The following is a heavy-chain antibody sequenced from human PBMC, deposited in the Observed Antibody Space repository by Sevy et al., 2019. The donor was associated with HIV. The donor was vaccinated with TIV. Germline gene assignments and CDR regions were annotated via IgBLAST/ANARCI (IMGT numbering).Heavy chain of an antibody. D-gene: IGHD5-12*01. J-gene: IGHJ4*02. CDR2: INHSGST. CDR3: ARGKVDIVATFNFDY. CDR1: GGSFSGYY. Sequence: SETLSLTCAVYGGSFSGYYWSWIRQPPGKGLEWIGEINHSGSTNYNPSLKSRVTISVDTSKNQFSLRLRSVTAADSAVYYCARGKVDIVATFNFDYWGQGTLVTVSS. V-gene: IGHV4-34*01.